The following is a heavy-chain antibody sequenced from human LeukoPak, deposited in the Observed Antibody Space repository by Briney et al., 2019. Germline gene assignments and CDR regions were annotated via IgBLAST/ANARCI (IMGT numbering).Heavy chain of an antibody. Sequence: GGSLRLSCAASGFTFSSYSMNWVRQAPGKGLEWVAVIWYDGSNKYYADSVKGRFTISRDNSKNTLYLQMNSLRAEDTAVYYCAATGYQAAYFQHWGQGTLVTVSS. V-gene: IGHV3-33*08. CDR3: AATGYQAAYFQH. J-gene: IGHJ1*01. CDR2: IWYDGSNK. CDR1: GFTFSSYS. D-gene: IGHD2-2*01.